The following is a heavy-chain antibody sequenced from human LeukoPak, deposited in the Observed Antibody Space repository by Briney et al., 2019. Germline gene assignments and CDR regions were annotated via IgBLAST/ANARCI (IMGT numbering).Heavy chain of an antibody. CDR3: AKLQRVRYFGHY. CDR2: ISGSGGST. J-gene: IGHJ4*02. V-gene: IGHV3-23*01. D-gene: IGHD3-9*01. Sequence: GGSLRLSCAASGFTFSSYAMSWVRQAPGNGLEWVSAISGSGGSTYYADSVKGRFTISRDNSKNTLYLQMNSLRAEDTAVYYCAKLQRVRYFGHYWGQGTLVTVSS. CDR1: GFTFSSYA.